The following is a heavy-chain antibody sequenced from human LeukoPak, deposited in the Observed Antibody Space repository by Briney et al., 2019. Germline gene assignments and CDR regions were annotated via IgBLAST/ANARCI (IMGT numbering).Heavy chain of an antibody. J-gene: IGHJ6*04. CDR3: ARRYDYVWGSYRYYYGMDV. CDR1: GFTFSSYG. CDR2: IWYDGSNK. D-gene: IGHD3-16*02. Sequence: GGSLRLSCAASGFTFSSYGMHWVRQAPGKGLEWVAVIWYDGSNKYYADSVKGRFTISRDNSKNTLYLQMNSLRAEDTAVYYCARRYDYVWGSYRYYYGMDVWGKGTTVTVSS. V-gene: IGHV3-33*01.